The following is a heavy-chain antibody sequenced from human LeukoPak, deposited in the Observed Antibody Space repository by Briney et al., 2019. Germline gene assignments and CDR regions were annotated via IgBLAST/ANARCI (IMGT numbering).Heavy chain of an antibody. CDR3: AKAPVTSCRGAFCYPFDS. CDR2: TSSSDAGK. J-gene: IGHJ4*02. CDR1: GFSFSSYD. V-gene: IGHV3-23*01. Sequence: PGGSLRLSGAASGFSFSSYDMHWVRQPPGKGLEWVAATSSSDAGKYYADSVRGRFTISRDNSRNTMYLQVNSLRVEDAAVYYCAKAPVTSCRGAFCYPFDSWGQGTLVTVSS. D-gene: IGHD2-15*01.